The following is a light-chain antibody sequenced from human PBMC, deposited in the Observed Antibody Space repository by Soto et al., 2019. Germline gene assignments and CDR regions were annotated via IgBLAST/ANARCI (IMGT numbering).Light chain of an antibody. CDR2: AAS. CDR3: QQSYSTFKT. J-gene: IGKJ1*01. CDR1: QTISSY. V-gene: IGKV1-39*01. Sequence: DVQMTQSPSSLSASVGDIVTITCRASQTISSYLNWYQQKPGKAPKLLIYAASSLKSGVPSRFSGSGSVTDFTLTISSLQPEDFATYYCQQSYSTFKTFGQGTKVEMK.